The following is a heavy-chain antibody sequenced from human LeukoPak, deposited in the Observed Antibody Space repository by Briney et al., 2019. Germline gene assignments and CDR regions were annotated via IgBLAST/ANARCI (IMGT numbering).Heavy chain of an antibody. CDR2: ISSSSSYI. V-gene: IGHV3-21*04. Sequence: GSLRLSCAASGFTFSSYSMNWVRQAPGKGLEWVSSISSSSSYIYYADSVKGRFTISGDNAKNSLYLQMNSLRAEDTALYYCAKGRDKYQLLSKNWFDPWGQGTLVTVSS. J-gene: IGHJ5*02. CDR3: AKGRDKYQLLSKNWFDP. D-gene: IGHD2-2*01. CDR1: GFTFSSYS.